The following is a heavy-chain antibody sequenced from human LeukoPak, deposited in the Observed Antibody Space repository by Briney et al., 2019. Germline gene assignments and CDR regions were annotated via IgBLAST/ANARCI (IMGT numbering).Heavy chain of an antibody. Sequence: TGESLRLSCAASELTLSRYAVNWARQAPGRGLEWVSYISPSGDSTVYAESVKGRFTISRDNSKNMLYLQMDSLRAEDTAIYYCVKKVYYYMDVWGKGTTVTVSS. V-gene: IGHV3-23*01. CDR3: VKKVYYYMDV. CDR2: ISPSGDST. CDR1: ELTLSRYA. J-gene: IGHJ6*03.